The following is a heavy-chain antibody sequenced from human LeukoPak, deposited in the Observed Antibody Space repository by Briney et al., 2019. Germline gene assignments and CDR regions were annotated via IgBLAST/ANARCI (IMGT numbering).Heavy chain of an antibody. V-gene: IGHV3-66*01. CDR1: GLTVSSNY. J-gene: IGHJ3*02. CDR3: ARCSGTYPHDAFDI. Sequence: HPGGSLRLSCAASGLTVSSNYMSWVRQAPGKGLEWVSVIYSGGSTYYADSVKGRFTISRDNSKNMLYLQMNSLRAEDTAVYYCARCSGTYPHDAFDIWGQGTMVTVSS. CDR2: IYSGGST. D-gene: IGHD1-26*01.